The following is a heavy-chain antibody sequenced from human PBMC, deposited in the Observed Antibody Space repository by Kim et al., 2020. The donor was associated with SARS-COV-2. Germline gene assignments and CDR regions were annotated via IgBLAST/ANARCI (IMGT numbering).Heavy chain of an antibody. J-gene: IGHJ4*02. D-gene: IGHD1-26*01. V-gene: IGHV3-11*01. CDR3: ARESWDSGSYY. Sequence: YYEDPGKGRFNISRDNAKNSLYLTMNSLRAEEPAVYYCARESWDSGSYYWGQGTLVTVSS.